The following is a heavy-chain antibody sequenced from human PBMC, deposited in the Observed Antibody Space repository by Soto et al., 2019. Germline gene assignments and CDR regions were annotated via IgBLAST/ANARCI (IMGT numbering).Heavy chain of an antibody. CDR1: WDSVSSNSAA. CDR3: AREGRITIFGVAKTGGWFEP. J-gene: IGHJ5*02. CDR2: TYYRSKWYN. V-gene: IGHV6-1*01. D-gene: IGHD3-3*01. Sequence: TLSLTCAISWDSVSSNSAALNCSRQSPSRGLEWLGRTYYRSKWYNDYAVSVKSRITINPDTSKNQFSPQLNSVTPEDTAVYYCAREGRITIFGVAKTGGWFEPWGQGPPVSVSP.